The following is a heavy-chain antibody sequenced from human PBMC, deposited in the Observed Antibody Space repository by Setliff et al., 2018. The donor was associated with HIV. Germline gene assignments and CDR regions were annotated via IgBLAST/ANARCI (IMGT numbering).Heavy chain of an antibody. CDR2: IDTVTGNP. V-gene: IGHV7-4-1*02. CDR3: ARYRRDDYYLTAYFDS. J-gene: IGHJ4*02. CDR1: GYTFNSYG. Sequence: ASVKVSCKASGYTFNSYGINWVRQAPGQGLEWMGWIDTVTGNPTYAQGFTGRFVFSLDTSVSTAYLQISSLKAEDSAVYYCARYRRDDYYLTAYFDSWGQGTLVTVSS. D-gene: IGHD1-26*01.